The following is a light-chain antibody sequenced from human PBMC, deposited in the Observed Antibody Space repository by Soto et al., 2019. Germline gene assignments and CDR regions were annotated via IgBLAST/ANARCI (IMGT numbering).Light chain of an antibody. Sequence: EIVLTQSPATLSLSPGESATLSCRANQSVSHYLAWYQRKPGQAPRLLIYDTSNRAAGIPARFSGRGSGTDFTLTIISLEPEDFAVYYCQQRSNWPPYTFGQGTKLEIK. J-gene: IGKJ2*01. V-gene: IGKV3-11*01. CDR2: DTS. CDR3: QQRSNWPPYT. CDR1: QSVSHY.